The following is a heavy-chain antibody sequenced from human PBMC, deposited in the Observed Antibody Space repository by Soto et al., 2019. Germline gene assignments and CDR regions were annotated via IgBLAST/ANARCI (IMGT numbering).Heavy chain of an antibody. D-gene: IGHD1-26*01. CDR3: ARVRIVGATTALDY. V-gene: IGHV4-30-4*01. CDR2: IYYSGST. Sequence: TLSLTCTVSGGSISSGDYYWSWIRQPPGKGLEWIGYIYYSGSTYYNPSLKSRVTISVDTSKNQFSLKLSSVTAADTAVYYCARVRIVGATTALDYWGQGTLVTVSS. J-gene: IGHJ4*02. CDR1: GGSISSGDYY.